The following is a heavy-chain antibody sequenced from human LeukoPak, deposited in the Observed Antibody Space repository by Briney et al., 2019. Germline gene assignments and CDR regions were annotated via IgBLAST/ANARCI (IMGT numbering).Heavy chain of an antibody. CDR1: GFTFGSYS. CDR3: ARDGITMIVDAFDI. CDR2: ISSSSSTI. D-gene: IGHD3-22*01. J-gene: IGHJ3*02. Sequence: GGSLRLSCAASGFTFGSYSMNWVRQAPGKGLEWVSYISSSSSTIYYADSVKGRFTISRDNAKNSLYLQMNSLRAEDTAVYYCARDGITMIVDAFDIWGQGTMVTVSS. V-gene: IGHV3-48*01.